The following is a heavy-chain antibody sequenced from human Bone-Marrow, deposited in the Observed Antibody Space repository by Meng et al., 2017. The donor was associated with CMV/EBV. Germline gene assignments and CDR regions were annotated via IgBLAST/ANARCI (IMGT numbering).Heavy chain of an antibody. D-gene: IGHD3-3*01. CDR1: GASITSSSYF. CDR2: LSYGGSI. CDR3: ASGYYDFWSGYHES. J-gene: IGHJ5*02. V-gene: IGHV4-39*07. Sequence: SETLSLTCTVSGASITSSSYFWDWIRQSPGKGLEWIGSLSYGGSIYYNSSLKSRVTISVDTSKNQFSLKLSSVTAADTAVYYCASGYYDFWSGYHESWGQGTLVTVSS.